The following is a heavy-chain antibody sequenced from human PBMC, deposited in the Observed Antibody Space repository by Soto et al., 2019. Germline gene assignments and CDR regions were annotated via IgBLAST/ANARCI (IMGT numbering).Heavy chain of an antibody. CDR2: IIPIFGTA. CDR1: GGTFSSYA. V-gene: IGHV1-69*13. CDR3: AKGTTGNWFDP. J-gene: IGHJ5*02. Sequence: GASVKVSCKASGGTFSSYAISWVRQAPGQGLEWMGGIIPIFGTANYAQKFQGRVTITADESTSTAYMELRSLRSDDTAVYYCAKGTTGNWFDPWGQGTLVTVSS. D-gene: IGHD1-7*01.